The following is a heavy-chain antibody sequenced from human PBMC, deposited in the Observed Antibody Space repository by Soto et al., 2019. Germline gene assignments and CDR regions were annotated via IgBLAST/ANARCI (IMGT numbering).Heavy chain of an antibody. Sequence: PGGSLRLSCTTSGFTFGDYAISWVRQAPGKGLEWVAFIRSKAHGGTREFAASVKGRFTISRDDSKSIAYLQMNSLKIEDTAIYYCTGGLFSGWQNGWDYYYGMDVWGQGTTVTVSS. CDR2: IRSKAHGGTR. V-gene: IGHV3-49*04. D-gene: IGHD3-10*02. CDR3: TGGLFSGWQNGWDYYYGMDV. J-gene: IGHJ6*02. CDR1: GFTFGDYA.